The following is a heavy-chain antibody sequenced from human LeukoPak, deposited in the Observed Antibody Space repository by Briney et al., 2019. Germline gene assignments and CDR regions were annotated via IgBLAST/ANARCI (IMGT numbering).Heavy chain of an antibody. J-gene: IGHJ4*02. CDR1: DFDFSSHA. CDR2: ISISGTKT. Sequence: GGSLRLSREASDFDFSSHAMTWVRQAPGKGLEWLSAISISGTKTYYGDSVKGRFFISRDNSKNTLYLHMNSLRVEDTGIYYCANEIRPNDYWGQGTLVTVAS. V-gene: IGHV3-23*01. D-gene: IGHD4-17*01. CDR3: ANEIRPNDY.